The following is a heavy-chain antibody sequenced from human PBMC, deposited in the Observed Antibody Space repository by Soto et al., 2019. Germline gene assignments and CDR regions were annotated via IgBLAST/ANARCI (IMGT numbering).Heavy chain of an antibody. CDR2: LNHSGST. V-gene: IGHV4-34*01. CDR1: GGSCSGYS. D-gene: IGHD2-15*01. Sequence: SETLSLTCAVYGGSCSGYSWSWIRQPPGKGLEWIGELNHSGSTNYNPSLKSRVTISVDTSKNQFSLKLSSVTAADTAVYYCVRGQARELEDIVVVVAASFDYWGQGTLVIVSS. J-gene: IGHJ4*02. CDR3: VRGQARELEDIVVVVAASFDY.